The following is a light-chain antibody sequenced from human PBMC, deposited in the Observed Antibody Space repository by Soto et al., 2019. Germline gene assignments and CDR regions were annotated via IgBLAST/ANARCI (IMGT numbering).Light chain of an antibody. J-gene: IGLJ3*02. CDR3: QSYDSSLSGFWV. V-gene: IGLV1-40*01. CDR2: GNS. Sequence: QSVLTQPPSVSGAPGQRVTISCTGSSSNIGAGYDVHWSQQLPGPAPNLLIYGNSNRPSGVPDRFSGSKSGTSASLAITGLQAEDEADYYCQSYDSSLSGFWVFGGGTKLTVL. CDR1: SSNIGAGYD.